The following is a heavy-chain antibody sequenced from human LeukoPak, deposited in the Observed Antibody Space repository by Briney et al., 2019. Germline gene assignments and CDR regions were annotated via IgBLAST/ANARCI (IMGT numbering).Heavy chain of an antibody. J-gene: IGHJ5*02. V-gene: IGHV4-59*01. D-gene: IGHD5-12*01. CDR3: ARDSGYGSVSDWFDP. Sequence: SETLSLTCTVSGGSISSYYWSWIRQPPGEGREWIGYIYYSGSTKYNPSLKSRVTISVDTSKNQFSLKLSSVTAADTAVYYCARDSGYGSVSDWFDPWGQGTLVTVSS. CDR2: IYYSGST. CDR1: GGSISSYY.